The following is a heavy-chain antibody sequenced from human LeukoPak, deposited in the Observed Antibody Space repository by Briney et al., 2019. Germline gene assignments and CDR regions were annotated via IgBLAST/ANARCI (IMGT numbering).Heavy chain of an antibody. CDR3: ARSPSDSSAGKSGPEDWYFDL. Sequence: GGSLRLSCAASGITVSSNYMSWVRQVPGKGLEWISVIHSGGSTYYADSVKGRFTISRDNSKNTLYLQMKSLRAEDTAVYYCARSPSDSSAGKSGPEDWYFDLWGRGTLVTVSS. D-gene: IGHD6-25*01. V-gene: IGHV3-66*01. J-gene: IGHJ2*01. CDR1: GITVSSNY. CDR2: IHSGGST.